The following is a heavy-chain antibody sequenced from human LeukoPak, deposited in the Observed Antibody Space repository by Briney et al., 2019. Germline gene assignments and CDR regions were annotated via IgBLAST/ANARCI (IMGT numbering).Heavy chain of an antibody. D-gene: IGHD6-6*01. CDR3: ARPSARGMDV. V-gene: IGHV4-39*01. CDR2: IYYSGST. J-gene: IGHJ6*02. Sequence: SETLSLTCTVSGGSISSSSYYWGWIRQPPGKGLEWIGSIYYSGSTYYNPSLKSRVTISVDTSKNQFSLKLSSVTAADTAVYYCARPSARGMDVWGQGTTVTVSS. CDR1: GGSISSSSYY.